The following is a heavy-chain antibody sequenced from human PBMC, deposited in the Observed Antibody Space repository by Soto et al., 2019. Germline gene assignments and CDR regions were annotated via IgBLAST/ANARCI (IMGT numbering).Heavy chain of an antibody. CDR3: ARIEAGDEGVYFDH. CDR1: EVSLSNPRMG. J-gene: IGHJ4*02. CDR2: IFSKDAK. D-gene: IGHD6-19*01. V-gene: IGHV2-26*01. Sequence: QVTLKESGPVLVKPTETLILTCTVSEVSLSNPRMGVSWIRQPPGKALEWLTHIFSKDAKSYITSLRTGITISRDTYKSQMVLTMTNMDTVDPATYFCARIEAGDEGVYFDHWGQGHLLTVSS.